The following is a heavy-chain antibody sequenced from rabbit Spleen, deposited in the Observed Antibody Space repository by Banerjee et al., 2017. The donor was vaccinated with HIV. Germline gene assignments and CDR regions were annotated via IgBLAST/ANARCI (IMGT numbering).Heavy chain of an antibody. J-gene: IGHJ3*01. V-gene: IGHV1S45*01. D-gene: IGHD4-1*01. CDR1: GFSFSSNW. CDR2: IDTSNGDT. Sequence: LEESGGGLVKPGGTLTLTCTVSGFSFSSNWICWVRQAPGKGLEWIACIDTSNGDTDYANWPKGRFTISKTSSTTVTLQMTSLTAADTATYFCARAIVPWLGLTRLDLWGPGTLVTVS. CDR3: ARAIVPWLGLTRLDL.